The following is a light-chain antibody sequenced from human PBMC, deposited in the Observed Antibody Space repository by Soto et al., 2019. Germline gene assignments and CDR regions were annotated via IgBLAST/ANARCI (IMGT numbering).Light chain of an antibody. J-gene: IGKJ4*01. CDR2: GSS. CDR3: QQAKDFPLT. V-gene: IGKV1-12*01. Sequence: DIPMTQSPSSVSVSVGDRVTITCRANKGIDSWLAWYQQKPGKAPKLLMYGSSTLESGVPSRFSGSRSGTDFTLTISSLQPEDFATYYCQQAKDFPLTFGGGNKVEIK. CDR1: KGIDSW.